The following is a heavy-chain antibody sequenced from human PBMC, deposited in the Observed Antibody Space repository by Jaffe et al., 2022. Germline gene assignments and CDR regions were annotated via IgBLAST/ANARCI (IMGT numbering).Heavy chain of an antibody. D-gene: IGHD3-16*01. CDR1: GGSISSSNW. CDR2: IYHSGST. J-gene: IGHJ3*02. CDR3: ARRGGRQTWPFGEGDAFDI. Sequence: QVQLQESGPGLVKPSGTLSLTCAVSGGSISSSNWWSWIRQPPGKGLEWIGEIYHSGSTNYNPSLKSRVTISVDKSKNQFSLKLSSVTAADTAVYYCARRGGRQTWPFGEGDAFDIWGQGTMVTVSS. V-gene: IGHV4-4*02.